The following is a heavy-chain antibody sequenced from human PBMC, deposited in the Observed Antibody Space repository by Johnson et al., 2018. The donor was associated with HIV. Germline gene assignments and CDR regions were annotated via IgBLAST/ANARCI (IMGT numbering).Heavy chain of an antibody. V-gene: IGHV3-23*04. D-gene: IGHD5-24*01. CDR1: GFTFSSYG. Sequence: VQLVESGGGLVQPGGSLRLSCAASGFTFSSYGMSWVRQAPGKGLEWVSGVTGTGGDTYYADSVKGRFTISRDNAKKSLYLQMNSLRAEDMAVYYCARGGLEMATITDAFDIWGQGTMVTVSS. CDR2: VTGTGGDT. J-gene: IGHJ3*02. CDR3: ARGGLEMATITDAFDI.